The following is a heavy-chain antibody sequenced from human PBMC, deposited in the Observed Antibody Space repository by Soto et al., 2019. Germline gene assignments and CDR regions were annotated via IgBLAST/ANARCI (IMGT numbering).Heavy chain of an antibody. D-gene: IGHD4-17*01. V-gene: IGHV4-31*03. CDR3: ARSPTTVTTFDY. Sequence: PSETLSLTCTVSGGSISSGGYYWSWIRQHPGKGLEWIGYIYYSGSTYYNPSLKSRVTISVDTSKNQFSLKLSSVTAADTAVYYCARSPTTVTTFDYWGQGTPVTVSS. CDR1: GGSISSGGYY. CDR2: IYYSGST. J-gene: IGHJ4*02.